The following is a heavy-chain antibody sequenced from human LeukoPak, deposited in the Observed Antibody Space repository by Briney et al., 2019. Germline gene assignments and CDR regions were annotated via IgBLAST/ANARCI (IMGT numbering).Heavy chain of an antibody. D-gene: IGHD3-10*01. CDR1: GFTFSGYS. J-gene: IGHJ4*02. CDR2: ISSSISYI. V-gene: IGHV3-21*01. Sequence: GGSLRLSCAASGFTFSGYSMNWVREAPGEGLGWVSSISSSISYIYYADSVKGRFTISRDNAKNSLYLQMNSLRAEDTAVYYCARGGGYDYSGQGTLVTVSS. CDR3: ARGGGYDY.